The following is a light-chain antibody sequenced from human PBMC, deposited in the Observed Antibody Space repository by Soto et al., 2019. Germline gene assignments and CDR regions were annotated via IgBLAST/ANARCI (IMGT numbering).Light chain of an antibody. CDR2: EVT. V-gene: IGLV2-14*01. CDR3: ASYRSANTLVV. CDR1: SRDIGNYNY. J-gene: IGLJ1*01. Sequence: QSGLTHPASMSGSPGQSITISCTGTSRDIGNYNYVSWYQHHPGKAPKLMIYEVTSRPSGVSDRFSGSKSGMTASLTISGLQPEDEADYFCASYRSANTLVVFGTGTKVTVL.